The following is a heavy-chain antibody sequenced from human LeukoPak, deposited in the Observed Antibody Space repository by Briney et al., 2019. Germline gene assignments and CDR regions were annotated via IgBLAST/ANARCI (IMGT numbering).Heavy chain of an antibody. V-gene: IGHV3-7*01. CDR2: INQDGSKE. CDR3: VRDGGVSGYDLLDY. Sequence: GGSLRLSCAASGFTFSNYWMTWVRQAPGKGLEWVANINQDGSKEYYMDSVKARFTISRDNAKNSLSLQMNSLRAEDTAVYYCVRDGGVSGYDLLDYWGQGT. J-gene: IGHJ4*02. CDR1: GFTFSNYW. D-gene: IGHD5-12*01.